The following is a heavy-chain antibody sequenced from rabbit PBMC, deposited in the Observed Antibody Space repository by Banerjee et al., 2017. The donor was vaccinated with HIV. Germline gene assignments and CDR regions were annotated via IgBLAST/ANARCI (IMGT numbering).Heavy chain of an antibody. CDR1: GFSFSSSYD. CDR3: AKNAGYANYGYAYFNL. J-gene: IGHJ4*01. V-gene: IGHV1S45*01. D-gene: IGHD6-1*01. Sequence: QEQLEESGGDLVKPEGSLTLTCKASGFSFSSSYDMCWVRQAPGKGLEWIACIWTASTGTTYYASWAKGRFTISETSSTTVTLQMTSLTAADTATYFCAKNAGYANYGYAYFNLWGPGTLVTVS. CDR2: IWTASTGTT.